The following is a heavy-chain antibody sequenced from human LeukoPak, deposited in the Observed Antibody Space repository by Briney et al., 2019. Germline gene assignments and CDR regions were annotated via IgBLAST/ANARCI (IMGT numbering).Heavy chain of an antibody. D-gene: IGHD3-16*01. J-gene: IGHJ5*02. Sequence: PGGSLRLSCAVSGLPYSSYYRSWIREAPGKGLEWVSYISDSGSYTNYADSVRGRFTISRENEKNSLYMQMNRLRAEDTALYHCARGLGYSSWFDPWGQGTLVTVSS. CDR3: ARGLGYSSWFDP. CDR1: GLPYSSYY. V-gene: IGHV3-11*05. CDR2: ISDSGSYT.